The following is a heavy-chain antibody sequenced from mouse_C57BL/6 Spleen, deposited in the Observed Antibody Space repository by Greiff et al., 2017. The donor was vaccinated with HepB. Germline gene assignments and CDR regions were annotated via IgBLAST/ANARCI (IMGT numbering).Heavy chain of an antibody. CDR1: GFTFSDFY. CDR2: SRNKANDYTT. CDR3: ARENSNYGYFDV. D-gene: IGHD2-5*01. V-gene: IGHV7-1*01. J-gene: IGHJ1*03. Sequence: EVKLMESGGGLVQSGRSLRLSCATSGFTFSDFYMEWVRQAPGKGLEWIAASRNKANDYTTEYSASVKGRFIVSRDTSQSILYLQMNALRAEDTANYYCARENSNYGYFDVWGTGTTVTVAS.